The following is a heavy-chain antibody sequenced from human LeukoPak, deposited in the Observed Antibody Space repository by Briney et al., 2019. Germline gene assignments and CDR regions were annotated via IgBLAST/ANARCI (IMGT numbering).Heavy chain of an antibody. V-gene: IGHV3-7*01. Sequence: PGGSLRLSCAASGFTFSSYWMSWVRQAPGKGLEWVANIKQDGSEKYYVDSVKGRFTISRDNAKNSLYLQMNSLRAEDTAVYYCARDFMGTRAMSTRTEARDYWGQGTLVTVSS. J-gene: IGHJ4*02. CDR1: GFTFSSYW. CDR3: ARDFMGTRAMSTRTEARDY. D-gene: IGHD1-1*01. CDR2: IKQDGSEK.